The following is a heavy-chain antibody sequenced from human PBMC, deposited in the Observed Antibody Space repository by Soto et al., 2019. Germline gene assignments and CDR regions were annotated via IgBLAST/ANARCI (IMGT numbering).Heavy chain of an antibody. V-gene: IGHV1-69*12. CDR2: IIPLFGTT. CDR1: GGPFSSYT. D-gene: IGHD6-13*01. CDR3: VRDSIAASGFDS. Sequence: QVQLVQSGAEVKKPGSSVKVSCKVSGGPFSSYTLSWVRQAPGQGPEWMGEIIPLFGTTNYVQGFQGRLTIAADVSTNTAYMELSSLRSEDTALYYYVRDSIAASGFDSWGQGTLVTVS. J-gene: IGHJ4*02.